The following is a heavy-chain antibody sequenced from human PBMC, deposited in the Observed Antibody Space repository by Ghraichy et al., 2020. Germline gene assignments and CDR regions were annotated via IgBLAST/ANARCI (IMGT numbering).Heavy chain of an antibody. D-gene: IGHD3-3*01. CDR1: GFTFGFYG. J-gene: IGHJ4*02. Sequence: GGSLRLSCAASGFTFGFYGMSWVRQAPGKGLEWVAGIFYDGTNKYYGDSVKGRFTISRDNSKNTMYLQMNNLRSEDTAFYYCAKDLRNYDVMSGSEYWGQGTLVTVSS. V-gene: IGHV3-30*18. CDR2: IFYDGTNK. CDR3: AKDLRNYDVMSGSEY.